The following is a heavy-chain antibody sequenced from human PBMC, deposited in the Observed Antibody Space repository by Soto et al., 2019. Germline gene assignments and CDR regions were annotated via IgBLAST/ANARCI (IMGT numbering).Heavy chain of an antibody. CDR1: GYTFTSYA. Sequence: ASVKVSCKASGYTFTSYAMHWVRQAPGQRLEWMGLINPGRGSTRYSQKFQGRVTITRATSTSTDYMELSSLRSEDTAVYYCARDRIVGGNRYGMDVWGQGTTVTVSS. D-gene: IGHD1-26*01. CDR2: INPGRGST. J-gene: IGHJ6*02. V-gene: IGHV1-3*01. CDR3: ARDRIVGGNRYGMDV.